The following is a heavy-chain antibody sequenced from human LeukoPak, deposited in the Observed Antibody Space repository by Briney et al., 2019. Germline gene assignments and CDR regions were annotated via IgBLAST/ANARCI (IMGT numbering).Heavy chain of an antibody. CDR1: GESFSGYY. CDR3: ARGDIAAGGAPFDY. Sequence: SETLSLTCTVYGESFSGYYWSWIRQPPGRGLEWIGEINHSGSTSYSASLKSRVTISVDTSKNQFSLKLNSVTAADTAVYYCARGDIAAGGAPFDYWGQGTLVTVSS. CDR2: INHSGST. D-gene: IGHD6-13*01. J-gene: IGHJ4*02. V-gene: IGHV4-34*01.